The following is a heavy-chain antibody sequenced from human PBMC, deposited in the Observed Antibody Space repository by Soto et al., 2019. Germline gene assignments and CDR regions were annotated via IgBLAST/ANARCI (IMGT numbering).Heavy chain of an antibody. CDR2: IYYSGST. CDR1: GGSISSYY. J-gene: IGHJ6*02. D-gene: IGHD1-7*01. CDR3: ARDRYGGTTFYGMDV. Sequence: TLSLTCTVSGGSISSYYWSWIRQPPGKGLEWIGYIYYSGSTNYNPSLKSRVTISVDTSKNQFSLKLSSVTAADTAVYYCARDRYGGTTFYGMDVWGQGTTVTVSS. V-gene: IGHV4-59*01.